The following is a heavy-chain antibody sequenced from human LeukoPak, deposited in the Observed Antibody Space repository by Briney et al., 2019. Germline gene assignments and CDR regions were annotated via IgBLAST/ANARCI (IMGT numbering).Heavy chain of an antibody. CDR2: INPSGGST. D-gene: IGHD1-1*01. V-gene: IGHV1-46*01. Sequence: ASVKVSCKASGYSFSSYYMHWVRQAPGQGLEWMGIINPSGGSTTYAQKFRDRVTMTRDTSTTTVYMELSSLKSEDTAVYYCARWTRTTGPDYWGQGTLVTVSS. CDR1: GYSFSSYY. CDR3: ARWTRTTGPDY. J-gene: IGHJ4*02.